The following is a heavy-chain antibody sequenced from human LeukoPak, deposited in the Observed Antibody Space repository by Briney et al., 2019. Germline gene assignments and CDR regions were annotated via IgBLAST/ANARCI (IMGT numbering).Heavy chain of an antibody. V-gene: IGHV3-15*01. D-gene: IGHD6-13*01. J-gene: IGHJ4*02. CDR3: TTGGGGSWYFDY. CDR1: GFTFGDYA. Sequence: GGSLRLSCTASGFTFGDYAMSWSRQAPGKGLEWVGRIKSKTDGETTDYAAPVKGRFTISRDDSKNTLYLQMNSLKTEDTAVYYCTTGGGGSWYFDYWGQGTLVTVSS. CDR2: IKSKTDGETT.